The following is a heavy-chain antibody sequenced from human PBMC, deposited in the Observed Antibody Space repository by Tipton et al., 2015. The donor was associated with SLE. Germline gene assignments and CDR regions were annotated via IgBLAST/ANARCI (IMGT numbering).Heavy chain of an antibody. CDR3: AREGDAFDI. CDR2: FYFSSST. CDR1: GGSISRSSYY. Sequence: LRLSCTVSGGSISRSSYYWGWIRQPPGKGLEWIGYFYFSSSTSYNPSLKSRVTISVDTSKNQFSLKLSSVTAADTAVYYCAREGDAFDIWGQGTMVAVSS. V-gene: IGHV4-39*07. J-gene: IGHJ3*02.